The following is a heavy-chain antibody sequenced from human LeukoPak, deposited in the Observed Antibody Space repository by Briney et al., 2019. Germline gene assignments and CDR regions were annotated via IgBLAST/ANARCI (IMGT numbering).Heavy chain of an antibody. CDR1: GFTFSSYA. CDR2: IGIRGGTT. J-gene: IGHJ4*02. CDR3: ARAPTITTCFDY. D-gene: IGHD4-17*01. Sequence: GGSLRLSCAASGFTFSSYAMSWVRQAPGKGLEWVSVIGIRGGTTYYADSVKGRFTISRDNSKNTLYLQMNSLRAEDTAVYYCARAPTITTCFDYWGQGTLVTVSS. V-gene: IGHV3-23*01.